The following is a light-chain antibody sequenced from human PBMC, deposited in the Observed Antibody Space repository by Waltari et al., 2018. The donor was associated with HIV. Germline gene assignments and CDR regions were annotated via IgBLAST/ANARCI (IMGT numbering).Light chain of an antibody. J-gene: IGKJ4*01. CDR2: AAS. V-gene: IGKV1-33*01. Sequence: DIQMTQSPSSLSASVRDRVTITCQASQDILKYLNWYQQKPGKAPKLLIYAASNLETGVPARFSGGGSGTDFTFTISSLQPEDIATYYCQQYDNLPLTFGGGTKVEI. CDR1: QDILKY. CDR3: QQYDNLPLT.